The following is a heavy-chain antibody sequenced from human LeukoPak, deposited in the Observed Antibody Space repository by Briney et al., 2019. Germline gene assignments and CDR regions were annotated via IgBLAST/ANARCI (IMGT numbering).Heavy chain of an antibody. V-gene: IGHV3-23*01. CDR2: ISGSGGST. J-gene: IGHJ4*02. D-gene: IGHD3-3*01. Sequence: HSGGSLRLSCAASGFTFSSYAMSWVRQAPGKGLEWVSAISGSGGSTYYADSVKGRFTISRDNSKNTLYLQMNSLRAEDTAVYYCANQGSFLEWLFHYWGQGTLVTVSS. CDR3: ANQGSFLEWLFHY. CDR1: GFTFSSYA.